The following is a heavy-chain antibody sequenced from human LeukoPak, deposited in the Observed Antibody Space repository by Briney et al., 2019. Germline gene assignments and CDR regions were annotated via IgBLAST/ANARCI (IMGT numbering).Heavy chain of an antibody. Sequence: GRSLRLSCAASGFTFKSYGMHWVRQAPGKGLEWVAFISHDGTNKLYADSVKGRFTISRDNSQNTVYVQMNSLRAEDTAVYYCAKDSSASGYYLDYWGQGTLVTVSS. CDR3: AKDSSASGYYLDY. CDR1: GFTFKSYG. J-gene: IGHJ4*02. D-gene: IGHD3-22*01. V-gene: IGHV3-30*18. CDR2: ISHDGTNK.